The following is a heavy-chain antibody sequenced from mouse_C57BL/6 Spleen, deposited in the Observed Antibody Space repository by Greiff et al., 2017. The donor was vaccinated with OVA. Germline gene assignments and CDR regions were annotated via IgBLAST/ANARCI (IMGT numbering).Heavy chain of an antibody. D-gene: IGHD2-5*01. Sequence: QVQLQQPGAELVKPGASVKVSCKASGYTFTSYWMHWVKQRPGQGLEWIGRIHPSDSDTNYNQKFKGKATLTVDKSSSTAYMQLSSLTSEDSAVYYCAMDHYSNSFAYWGQGTLVTVSA. V-gene: IGHV1-74*01. CDR1: GYTFTSYW. J-gene: IGHJ3*01. CDR2: IHPSDSDT. CDR3: AMDHYSNSFAY.